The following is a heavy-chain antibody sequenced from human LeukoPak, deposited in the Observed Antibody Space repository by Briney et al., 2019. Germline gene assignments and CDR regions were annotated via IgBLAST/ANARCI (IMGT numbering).Heavy chain of an antibody. J-gene: IGHJ4*02. CDR2: IHYSEST. D-gene: IGHD6-13*01. Sequence: SETLSLTCSVSGGSISSYYWTWIRQPPGKGLEWIGYIHYSESTNYNPYLKSRVTISVDSSKSQFSLKLSSVTAADAAVYYCARHRSVRGSWYGGGFDYWGQGTLVTVSS. CDR3: ARHRSVRGSWYGGGFDY. CDR1: GGSISSYY. V-gene: IGHV4-59*08.